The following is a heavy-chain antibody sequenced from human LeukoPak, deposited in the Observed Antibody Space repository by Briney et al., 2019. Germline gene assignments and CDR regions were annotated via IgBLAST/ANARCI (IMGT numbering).Heavy chain of an antibody. V-gene: IGHV3-48*01. J-gene: IGHJ4*02. D-gene: IGHD3-16*01. CDR1: GFTFSSYS. CDR2: ISSSSSTI. Sequence: GGSLRLSCAASGFTFSSYSMNWVRQAPGKGLEWVSYISSSSSTIYYADSVKGRFTISRDNAKNPLYLQMNSLRAEDTAVYYCARDRSTLPLSDWGQGTLVTVSS. CDR3: ARDRSTLPLSD.